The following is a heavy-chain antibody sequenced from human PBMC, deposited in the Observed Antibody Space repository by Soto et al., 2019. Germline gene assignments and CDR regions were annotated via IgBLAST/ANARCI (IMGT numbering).Heavy chain of an antibody. Sequence: EVQLVESGGGLVQAGGSLRLSCVASGFTFSNFWMHWVRQAPGQGLVWVSRINHDGSSTNHADSAKGRITVSRDNAKNTVFLQLNSLRAEDTAVYYCARDFVYYDTSGYQDTALDVWGHGTMLTVSS. CDR1: GFTFSNFW. D-gene: IGHD3-22*01. CDR2: INHDGSST. CDR3: ARDFVYYDTSGYQDTALDV. J-gene: IGHJ3*01. V-gene: IGHV3-74*01.